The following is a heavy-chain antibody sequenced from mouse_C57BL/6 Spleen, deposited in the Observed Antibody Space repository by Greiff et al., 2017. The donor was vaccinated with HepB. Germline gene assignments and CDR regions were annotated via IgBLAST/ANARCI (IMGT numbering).Heavy chain of an antibody. Sequence: EVQRVESGPGLVKPSQSLSLTCSVTGYSITSGYYWNWIRQFPGNKLEWMGYISYDGSNNYNPSLKNRISITRDTSKNQFFLKLNSVTTEDTATYYCARDVDSSGYEEVYFDYWGQGTTLTVSS. V-gene: IGHV3-6*01. CDR2: ISYDGSN. CDR1: GYSITSGYY. D-gene: IGHD3-2*02. CDR3: ARDVDSSGYEEVYFDY. J-gene: IGHJ2*01.